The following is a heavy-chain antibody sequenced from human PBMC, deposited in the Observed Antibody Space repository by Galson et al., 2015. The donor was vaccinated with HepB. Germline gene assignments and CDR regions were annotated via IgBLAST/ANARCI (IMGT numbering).Heavy chain of an antibody. V-gene: IGHV3-23*01. J-gene: IGHJ5*02. CDR2: ISGSDDRT. CDR3: ARSRGQQWPFSFDP. CDR1: GFTFSGFA. D-gene: IGHD6-19*01. Sequence: SLRLSCAASGFTFSGFAMTWVRQAPGKGLEWVSGISGSDDRTWCGDSVKGRFTISRDNSKNTLHLQMDSLRAEDTAVYYCARSRGQQWPFSFDPWGQGTLVTVSS.